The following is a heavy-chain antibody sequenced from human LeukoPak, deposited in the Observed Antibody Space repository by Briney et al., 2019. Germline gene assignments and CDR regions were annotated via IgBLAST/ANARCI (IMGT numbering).Heavy chain of an antibody. Sequence: GGSLRLSCEVSGFAFRTAWMSWVRQVPGKGPEWVGRIKSKIDDGRIDYAATVKGRFSISRDDSKNTLYLQMNSLKTDDTAVYYCTTAGGHHDILTGLYLKDFYYGVDVWGKGTTVTVSS. J-gene: IGHJ6*04. D-gene: IGHD3-9*01. CDR1: GFAFRTAW. CDR3: TTAGGHHDILTGLYLKDFYYGVDV. V-gene: IGHV3-15*01. CDR2: IKSKIDDGRI.